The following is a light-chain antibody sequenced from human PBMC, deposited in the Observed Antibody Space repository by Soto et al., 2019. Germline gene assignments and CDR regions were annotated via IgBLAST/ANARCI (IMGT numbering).Light chain of an antibody. J-gene: IGKJ2*01. Sequence: EIVLTQSPGTLSLSPGERATLSCRASQSVGGVYLAWYQHRPGQAPSLLIYGASTRATGIPNRFSGSGSGTDFTLTIIRLEPEDFAVYYCQQYGTAPYTFGQGTKLEIK. CDR1: QSVGGVY. CDR3: QQYGTAPYT. CDR2: GAS. V-gene: IGKV3-20*01.